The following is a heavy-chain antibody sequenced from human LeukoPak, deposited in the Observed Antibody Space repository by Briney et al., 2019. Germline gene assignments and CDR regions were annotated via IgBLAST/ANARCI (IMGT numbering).Heavy chain of an antibody. Sequence: VASVKVSCKASGYTFTSYDINWVRQATGQGLEWMGWMNPNSGNTGYAQKFQGRVTMTRNTSISTAYMELSSLRSEDMAVYYCARVKMVRGALKNYYYYFGMDVWGQGTTVTVSS. J-gene: IGHJ6*02. V-gene: IGHV1-8*01. CDR1: GYTFTSYD. CDR2: MNPNSGNT. CDR3: ARVKMVRGALKNYYYYFGMDV. D-gene: IGHD3-10*01.